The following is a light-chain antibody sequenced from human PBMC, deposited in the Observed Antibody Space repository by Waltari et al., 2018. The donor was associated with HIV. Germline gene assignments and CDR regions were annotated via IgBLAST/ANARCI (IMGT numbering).Light chain of an antibody. CDR2: AAS. V-gene: IGKV1-12*01. J-gene: IGKJ5*01. Sequence: DIQMTQSPSSVSASVGDRVTITCRASQDINRWLAWYQQKPRRAPKLLIYAASRLQSGVPSRFTGSGSGTDFTLNISSLQPEDFATYYCQQADSFPRNFGPGTRLEI. CDR3: QQADSFPRN. CDR1: QDINRW.